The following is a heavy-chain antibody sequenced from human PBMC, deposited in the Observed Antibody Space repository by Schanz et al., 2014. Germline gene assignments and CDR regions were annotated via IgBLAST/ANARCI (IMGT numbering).Heavy chain of an antibody. CDR3: AKYRGYYRVSGSYRELEY. J-gene: IGHJ4*02. D-gene: IGHD3-10*01. Sequence: EVQLLESGGGLVQPGGSLRLSCEASGFSFGNYGMSWVRQAPGKGLEWVSGFDAHDGRAYYADSAKGRFTISRDNSKSTLYVEMNSLRPEETAVYYCAKYRGYYRVSGSYRELEYWGQGTLVTVSS. CDR2: FDAHDGRA. CDR1: GFSFGNYG. V-gene: IGHV3-23*01.